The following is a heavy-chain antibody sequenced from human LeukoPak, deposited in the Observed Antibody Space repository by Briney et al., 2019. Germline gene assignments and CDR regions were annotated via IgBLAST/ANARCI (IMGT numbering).Heavy chain of an antibody. Sequence: GGSLRLSCAASGFTFSSYSMHWVRQATGKGLEWVSAIGTAGDTYYPGSVKGRFTISRENAKNSLYLQMNSLRAGDTAVYYCARGVQAAAGLFYFDYWGQGTLVTVSS. J-gene: IGHJ4*02. CDR2: IGTAGDT. CDR3: ARGVQAAAGLFYFDY. CDR1: GFTFSSYS. V-gene: IGHV3-13*01. D-gene: IGHD6-13*01.